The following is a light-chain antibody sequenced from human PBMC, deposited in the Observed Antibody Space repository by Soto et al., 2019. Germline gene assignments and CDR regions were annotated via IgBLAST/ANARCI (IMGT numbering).Light chain of an antibody. CDR3: AAWDDRLNGSGVV. CDR2: SNN. J-gene: IGLJ2*01. Sequence: QSVLTQPPSASGTPGQRVTISCSGSSSNIGSNTVNWYQQLPGTAPKLLIYSNNQRPSGVPDRFSGSKSGTSASLAISGLKSEDEGDYYCAAWDDRLNGSGVVFGGGTKLTVL. CDR1: SSNIGSNT. V-gene: IGLV1-44*01.